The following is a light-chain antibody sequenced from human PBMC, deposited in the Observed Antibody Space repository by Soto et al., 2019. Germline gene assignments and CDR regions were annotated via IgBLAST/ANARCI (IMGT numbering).Light chain of an antibody. Sequence: IVLTQSPATLSLSPGKRATLSGRASQNISNYLIWYQQKPGQAPRLLIYDASNRATGIPARFSGSGSGTDFTLTISRLEPEDFAVYYCQKRSNWPPITFGGGTKVDIK. J-gene: IGKJ4*01. CDR1: QNISNY. CDR3: QKRSNWPPIT. CDR2: DAS. V-gene: IGKV3-11*01.